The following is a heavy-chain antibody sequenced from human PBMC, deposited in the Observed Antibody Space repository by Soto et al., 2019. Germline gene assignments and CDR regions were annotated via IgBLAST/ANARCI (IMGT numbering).Heavy chain of an antibody. V-gene: IGHV3-53*04. Sequence: GGSLRLSCAASGFTVSSNYMSWVRQAPGKGLEWVSVIYSGGSTYYADSVKGRFTISRHNSKNTLYLQMNSLRAEDTAVYYCARSGDGGFGDPMGYYYYYMDVWGKGTTVTVSS. CDR2: IYSGGST. CDR3: ARSGDGGFGDPMGYYYYYMDV. D-gene: IGHD3-10*01. J-gene: IGHJ6*03. CDR1: GFTVSSNY.